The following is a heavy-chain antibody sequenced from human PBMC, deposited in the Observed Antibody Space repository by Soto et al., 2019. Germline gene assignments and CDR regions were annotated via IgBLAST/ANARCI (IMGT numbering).Heavy chain of an antibody. CDR2: TSSGSSSI. CDR1: GVTFSSHS. CDR3: ARELGFDAVARMDV. V-gene: IGHV3-48*01. D-gene: IGHD6-19*01. J-gene: IGHJ6*02. Sequence: EVQLVESGGGLVQPGGSLRLSCTASGVTFSSHSMVWVRQAPGKGLEWVSYTSSGSSSIYYADSVKGRFTTSRDNAKNSTYLQMNSLRVEDTGVYYCARELGFDAVARMDVWGQGTKVTVSS.